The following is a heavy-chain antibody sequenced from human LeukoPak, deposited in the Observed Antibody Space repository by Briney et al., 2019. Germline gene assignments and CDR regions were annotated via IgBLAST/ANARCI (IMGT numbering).Heavy chain of an antibody. V-gene: IGHV3-7*01. J-gene: IGHJ4*02. CDR1: GFTFSGYW. Sequence: GGSLRLSCVASGFTFSGYWMTWVRQAPGKGLEWVANIKQDGSEKYYVDSVKGRFTISRDNAKNSLYLQTNSLRAEDTAVYYCARDPGYYGSGSYLNWGQGTLVTVSS. D-gene: IGHD3-10*01. CDR2: IKQDGSEK. CDR3: ARDPGYYGSGSYLN.